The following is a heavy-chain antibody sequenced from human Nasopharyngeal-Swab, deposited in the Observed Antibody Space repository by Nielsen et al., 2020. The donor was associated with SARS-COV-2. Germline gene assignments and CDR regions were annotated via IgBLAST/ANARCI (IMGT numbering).Heavy chain of an antibody. V-gene: IGHV1-46*02. CDR1: GFTFNQYY. D-gene: IGHD1-1*01. CDR3: ARDSDNWAIDY. J-gene: IGHJ4*02. CDR2: INPSGGST. Sequence: ASVKVSCKASGFTFNQYYMHWVRQAPGQGLVWMGIINPSGGSTSYAQKFQGRVTMTRDTSTSTIYMELSSLRAEDAAVYYCARDSDNWAIDYWGQGTLVTVSP.